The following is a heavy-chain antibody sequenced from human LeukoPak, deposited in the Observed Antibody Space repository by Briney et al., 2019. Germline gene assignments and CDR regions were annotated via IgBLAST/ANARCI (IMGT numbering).Heavy chain of an antibody. D-gene: IGHD3-10*01. Sequence: GEFLKISCKGSGYSFTSYWIGWVRQMPGKGLEWMGIIYPGDSDTRYSPSFQGQVTISADKSISTAYLQWSSLKASDTAMYYCARRDGSGSYRDYNWFDPWGQGTLVTVSS. CDR1: GYSFTSYW. V-gene: IGHV5-51*01. J-gene: IGHJ5*02. CDR3: ARRDGSGSYRDYNWFDP. CDR2: IYPGDSDT.